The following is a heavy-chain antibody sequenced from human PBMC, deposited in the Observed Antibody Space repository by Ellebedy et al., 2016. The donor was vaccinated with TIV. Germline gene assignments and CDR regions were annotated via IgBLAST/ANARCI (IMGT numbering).Heavy chain of an antibody. D-gene: IGHD2-2*01. CDR1: GFTLSNYG. CDR3: AKVPAFYHYDMDV. V-gene: IGHV3-23*01. CDR2: ISDSGGTT. Sequence: GGSLRLXXAASGFTLSNYGMTWVRQAPGKGLERVSFISDSGGTTYYADSVKGRFTISRDNSKNTLYLQMNSLRAEDTAVYYCAKVPAFYHYDMDVWGQGTTVTVSS. J-gene: IGHJ6*02.